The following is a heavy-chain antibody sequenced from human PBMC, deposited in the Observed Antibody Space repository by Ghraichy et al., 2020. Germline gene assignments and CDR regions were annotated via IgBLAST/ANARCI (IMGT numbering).Heavy chain of an antibody. Sequence: SVKVSCKASGGTFSSYAISWVRQAPGQGLEWMGGIIPIFGTANYAQKFQGRVTITADESTSTAYMELSSLRSEDTAVYYCARDRKPQPLPRIMITFGGVTHFTGFDPWGQGTLVTVSS. CDR2: IIPIFGTA. V-gene: IGHV1-69*13. CDR3: ARDRKPQPLPRIMITFGGVTHFTGFDP. D-gene: IGHD3-16*01. CDR1: GGTFSSYA. J-gene: IGHJ5*02.